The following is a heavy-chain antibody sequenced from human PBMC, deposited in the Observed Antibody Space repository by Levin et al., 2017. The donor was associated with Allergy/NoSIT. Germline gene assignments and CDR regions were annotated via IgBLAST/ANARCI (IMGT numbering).Heavy chain of an antibody. V-gene: IGHV3-43*01. Sequence: GGSLRLSCTTPGFNFDDYTFHWVRHLPGKGLEWVSLITWDGSGIFYADSVKGRFTISRDNSKNSLYLQMNDLRAEDAALYYCVKDHNPTGTWPDSWGQGTLVTVSS. CDR2: ITWDGSGI. CDR3: VKDHNPTGTWPDS. D-gene: IGHD1-14*01. J-gene: IGHJ4*02. CDR1: GFNFDDYT.